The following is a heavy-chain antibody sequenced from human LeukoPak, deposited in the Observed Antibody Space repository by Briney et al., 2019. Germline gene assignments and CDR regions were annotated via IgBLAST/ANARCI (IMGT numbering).Heavy chain of an antibody. V-gene: IGHV4-34*01. CDR3: ARGGYCSGGSCYTMYYFDY. J-gene: IGHJ4*02. Sequence: SETLSLTCTVSGGSISSYYWSWIRQPPGKGLEWIGEINHSGSTNYNPSLKSRVTISVDTSKNQFSLKLSSVTAADTAVYYCARGGYCSGGSCYTMYYFDYWGQGTLVTVSS. CDR2: INHSGST. D-gene: IGHD2-15*01. CDR1: GGSISSYY.